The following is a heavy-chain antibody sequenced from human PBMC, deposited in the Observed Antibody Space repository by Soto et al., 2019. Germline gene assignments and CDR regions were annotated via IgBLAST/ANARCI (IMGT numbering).Heavy chain of an antibody. CDR1: GYTFTSYY. Sequence: ASVKVSCKASGYTFTSYYMHWVRQAPGQGLEWMGIINPSGGSTSYAQKFQGRVTMTRDTSTSTVYMELGSLRSEDTAVYYCARDLDGRYSSSGYYYYGMDVWGQGTTVTVSS. CDR3: ARDLDGRYSSSGYYYYGMDV. J-gene: IGHJ6*02. V-gene: IGHV1-46*01. D-gene: IGHD6-13*01. CDR2: INPSGGST.